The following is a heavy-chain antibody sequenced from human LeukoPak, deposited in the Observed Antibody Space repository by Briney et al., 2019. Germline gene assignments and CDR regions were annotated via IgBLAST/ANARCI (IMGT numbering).Heavy chain of an antibody. CDR1: GGSISSSKW. CDR2: INHSGST. CDR3: ATGDCYSGNWFDP. Sequence: PSGTLSLTCAVSGGSISSSKWWSWVRQPPGKGLEWIGEINHSGSTNYNPSLKSRVTISVDTSKNQFSLKLSSVTAADTAVYYCATGDCYSGNWFDPWGQGTLVTVSS. J-gene: IGHJ5*02. V-gene: IGHV4-4*02. D-gene: IGHD2-21*02.